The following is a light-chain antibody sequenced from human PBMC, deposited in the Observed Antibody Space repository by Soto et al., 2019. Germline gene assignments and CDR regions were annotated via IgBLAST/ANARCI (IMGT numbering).Light chain of an antibody. J-gene: IGLJ1*01. V-gene: IGLV2-14*01. CDR3: RSYTSSSTLYV. CDR1: SSDVGGYNY. CDR2: DVS. Sequence: QSALTQPASVSGSPGQSITISCTGTSSDVGGYNYVSWYQQHPGKAPKLMIYDVSNRPSGVSNRFSGSKSGNTASLTISGLPAEDGADYYCRSYTSSSTLYVFGTGTKLTVL.